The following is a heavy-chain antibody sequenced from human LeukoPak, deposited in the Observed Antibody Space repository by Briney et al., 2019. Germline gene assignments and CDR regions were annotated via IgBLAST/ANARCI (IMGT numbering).Heavy chain of an antibody. CDR3: AKASDSSGYYYGMDV. V-gene: IGHV3-23*01. CDR2: ISGSGGRT. D-gene: IGHD3-22*01. J-gene: IGHJ6*02. CDR1: GFTFSSYA. Sequence: GGSLRLSCAASGFTFSSYAMSWVRQAPGKGLEWVSAISGSGGRTYYADSVKGRFTISRDNSKNTLYLQMNSLRAEDTAVYYCAKASDSSGYYYGMDVWGQGTTVTVSS.